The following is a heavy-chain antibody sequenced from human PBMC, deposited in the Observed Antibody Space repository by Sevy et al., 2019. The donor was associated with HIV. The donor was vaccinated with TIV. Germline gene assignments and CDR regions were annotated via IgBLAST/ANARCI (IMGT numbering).Heavy chain of an antibody. CDR3: AKERVYCSGGTCKPGGWFDP. Sequence: ASVKVSCKASGYTFTGYYMHWVRQAPGQGLEWMGWINTNSGGTKYAQKFQGRVTMTRDTSISTAYMELGRLRSDDTAVYYCAKERVYCSGGTCKPGGWFDPWGQGTLVTVSS. V-gene: IGHV1-2*02. CDR1: GYTFTGYY. J-gene: IGHJ5*02. CDR2: INTNSGGT. D-gene: IGHD2-15*01.